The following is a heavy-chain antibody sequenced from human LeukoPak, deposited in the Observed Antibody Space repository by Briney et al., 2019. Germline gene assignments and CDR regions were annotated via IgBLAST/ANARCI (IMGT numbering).Heavy chain of an antibody. V-gene: IGHV3-21*01. CDR3: ARVYPPITVPGTDDY. Sequence: GGSLRLSCAASGFTFSSYNMNWVRQAPGKGLEWVSSISSSSSYIYYADSVKGRFTISRDNAKNSLYLQMNSLRAEDTAVYYCARVYPPITVPGTDDYWGQGTLVTVSS. J-gene: IGHJ4*02. CDR1: GFTFSSYN. D-gene: IGHD6-19*01. CDR2: ISSSSSYI.